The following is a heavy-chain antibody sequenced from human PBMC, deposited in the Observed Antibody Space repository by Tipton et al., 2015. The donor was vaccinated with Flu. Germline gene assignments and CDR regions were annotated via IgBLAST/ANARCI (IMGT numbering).Heavy chain of an antibody. J-gene: IGHJ4*02. CDR1: GFTFSSYA. CDR2: ISYDGSNK. CDR3: ARDLAFLEMATTQQYYFDY. V-gene: IGHV3-30*04. D-gene: IGHD5-24*01. Sequence: QVQLVQSGGGVVQPGRSLRLSCAASGFTFSSYAMHWVRQAPGKGLEWVAVISYDGSNKYYADSVKGRFTISRDNSKNTLYLQMNSLRAEDTAVYYCARDLAFLEMATTQQYYFDYWGQGTLVTVSS.